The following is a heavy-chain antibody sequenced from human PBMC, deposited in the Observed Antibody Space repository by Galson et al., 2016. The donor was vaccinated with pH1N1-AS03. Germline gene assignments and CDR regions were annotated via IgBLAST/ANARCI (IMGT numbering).Heavy chain of an antibody. Sequence: QSGAEVKKPGESLKISCKVSGYTFSNHWIGWVRQMPGKGLEWMGIIYPADSSTTYSPSFPGQVAIPADPSISTAYLQWSSLRASDAAMYFCARQQDGRGSGLEWLFWYGMDVWGQGTTVIVSS. J-gene: IGHJ6*02. D-gene: IGHD3-3*01. CDR3: ARQQDGRGSGLEWLFWYGMDV. CDR2: IYPADSST. CDR1: GYTFSNHW. V-gene: IGHV5-51*01.